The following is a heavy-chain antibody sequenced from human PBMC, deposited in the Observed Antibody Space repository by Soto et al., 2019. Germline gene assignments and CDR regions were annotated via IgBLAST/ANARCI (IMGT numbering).Heavy chain of an antibody. V-gene: IGHV4-30-2*01. J-gene: IGHJ5*02. CDR2: IYHSGST. CDR1: GGSISSGGYS. Sequence: SETLSLTCAVSGGSISSGGYSWSWIRQPPGKGLEWIGYIYHSGSTYYNPSLKSRVTISVDRSKNQFSLKLSSVTAADTAVYYCAVHIVVVVAATNWFDPWGQGTLVTVSS. D-gene: IGHD2-15*01. CDR3: AVHIVVVVAATNWFDP.